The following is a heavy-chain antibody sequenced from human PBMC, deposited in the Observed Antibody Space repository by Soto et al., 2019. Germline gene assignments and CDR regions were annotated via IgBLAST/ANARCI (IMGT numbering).Heavy chain of an antibody. CDR2: INAGNGYT. J-gene: IGHJ4*02. CDR1: GYTFTNYA. Sequence: ASVKVSCKASGYTFTNYAIHWVRQAPGQRLEWMGWINAGNGYTEYSQKFQGRVTLTRDTSASTAYMELSSLRSEDTAVYYCARVHCSGGSCYSDYWGQGTLVTVSS. CDR3: ARVHCSGGSCYSDY. V-gene: IGHV1-3*01. D-gene: IGHD2-15*01.